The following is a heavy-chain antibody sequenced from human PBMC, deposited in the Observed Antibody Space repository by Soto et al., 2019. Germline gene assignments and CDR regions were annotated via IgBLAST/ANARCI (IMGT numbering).Heavy chain of an antibody. CDR1: GFTFSRYW. CDR3: AREQITVTTGIYCYGMDV. Sequence: GGSLRLSCAASGFTFSRYWMTWVRQAPGKGLEWVANINEADSQMHYEDSLKGRLTTSRDNAKCSLYLQMKSLRAEDTAVYYCAREQITVTTGIYCYGMDVWGQGTTVTVSS. V-gene: IGHV3-7*03. CDR2: INEADSQM. J-gene: IGHJ6*01. D-gene: IGHD4-4*01.